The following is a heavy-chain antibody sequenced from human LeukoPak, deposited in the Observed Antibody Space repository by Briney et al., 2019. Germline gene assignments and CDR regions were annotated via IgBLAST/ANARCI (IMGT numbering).Heavy chain of an antibody. J-gene: IGHJ4*02. Sequence: PGGSLRLSCAASGFTLSTYSMNWVRQAPGKGLEWVSSISSSSSYIFYADSVKGRFTISRDNAKNSLYLQMKSPRAEDTAVYYCASEAAASTGNFWGQGTLVTVSP. CDR1: GFTLSTYS. CDR2: ISSSSSYI. CDR3: ASEAAASTGNF. V-gene: IGHV3-21*01. D-gene: IGHD6-13*01.